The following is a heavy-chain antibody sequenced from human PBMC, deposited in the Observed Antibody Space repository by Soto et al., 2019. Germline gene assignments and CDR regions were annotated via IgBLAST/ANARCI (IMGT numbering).Heavy chain of an antibody. CDR2: ISYDGSNK. CDR1: GFTFSSYG. Sequence: QVQLVESGGGVVQPGRSLRLSCAASGFTFSSYGMHWVRQAPGKGLEWVAVISYDGSNKYYADSVKGRFTISRDNSKNTLYLQMNSLRAEDTAVYYCAKPARYNWNGNWFDPWGQGTLVTVSS. J-gene: IGHJ5*02. CDR3: AKPARYNWNGNWFDP. V-gene: IGHV3-30*18. D-gene: IGHD1-20*01.